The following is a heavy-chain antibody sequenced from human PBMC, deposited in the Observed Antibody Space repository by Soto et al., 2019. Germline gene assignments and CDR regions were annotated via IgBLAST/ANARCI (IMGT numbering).Heavy chain of an antibody. CDR3: AKDLGTDDFWSAYYTYYYMDV. CDR1: GFTFSSYA. D-gene: IGHD3-3*01. Sequence: EVQLLESGGGLVQPGGSLRLSCAASGFTFSSYALNWVRQAPGKGLEWVSVMSGSGDNTYYADSVKGRFTISRDNSKNTLYLQMNSLRAEDTAVYYCAKDLGTDDFWSAYYTYYYMDVWGKGTTVTVSS. CDR2: MSGSGDNT. J-gene: IGHJ6*03. V-gene: IGHV3-23*01.